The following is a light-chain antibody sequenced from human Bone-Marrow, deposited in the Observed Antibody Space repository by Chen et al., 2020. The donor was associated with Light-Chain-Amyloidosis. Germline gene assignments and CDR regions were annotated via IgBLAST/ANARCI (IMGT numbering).Light chain of an antibody. Sequence: AIQMTQSPSSLSASVGDRVTITCRASQDIRNELSWYQQRPGKAPKLLIYGASTLQSGVPSRISGGGSGTDFTLTSSSLQPEDFATYFCLQDSNYPRTFGQGTRVEI. CDR3: LQDSNYPRT. CDR1: QDIRNE. J-gene: IGKJ1*01. CDR2: GAS. V-gene: IGKV1-6*01.